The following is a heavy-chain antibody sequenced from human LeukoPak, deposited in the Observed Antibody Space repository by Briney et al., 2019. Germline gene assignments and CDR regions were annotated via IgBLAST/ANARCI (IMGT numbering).Heavy chain of an antibody. V-gene: IGHV3-30*03. Sequence: PGGSLRLSCAASGFPFSVYGMHWVRQAPGKGLEWVAVISYDGSNKYYADSVKGRFTISRDNSKNTQYLQMNSLRAEDTAVYYCARGGGYGLSFGPWGQGTLVTVSS. CDR2: ISYDGSNK. CDR3: ARGGGYGLSFGP. CDR1: GFPFSVYG. D-gene: IGHD3-22*01. J-gene: IGHJ5*02.